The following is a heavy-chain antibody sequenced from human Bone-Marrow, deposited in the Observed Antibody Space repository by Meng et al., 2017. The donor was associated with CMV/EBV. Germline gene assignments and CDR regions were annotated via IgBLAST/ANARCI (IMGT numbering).Heavy chain of an antibody. Sequence: GESLMISCAASGFTVSSNYMSWVRQAPGKGLERVSVIYSGGRTYYADSVKGRFTISRDNSKNTLYLQMNSLRAEDTAVYYCARAENYDFWSGLGAFDIWGQGTMVTVSS. CDR1: GFTVSSNY. V-gene: IGHV3-53*01. D-gene: IGHD3-3*01. CDR2: IYSGGRT. CDR3: ARAENYDFWSGLGAFDI. J-gene: IGHJ3*02.